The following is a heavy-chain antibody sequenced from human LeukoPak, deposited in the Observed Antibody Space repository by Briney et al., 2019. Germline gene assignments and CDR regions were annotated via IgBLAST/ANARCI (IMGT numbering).Heavy chain of an antibody. CDR3: ARYTGYSSDY. V-gene: IGHV3-48*03. CDR2: ISSSGSTI. Sequence: GGSLRLSCAASGFTFSSYEMNWVRQAPGKGLEWVSYISSSGSTIYYADSVKGRFTISRDNAKNSLYLQMNSLRAEDTAVYYCARYTGYSSDYWGQGTLVTVSS. J-gene: IGHJ4*02. CDR1: GFTFSSYE. D-gene: IGHD5-18*01.